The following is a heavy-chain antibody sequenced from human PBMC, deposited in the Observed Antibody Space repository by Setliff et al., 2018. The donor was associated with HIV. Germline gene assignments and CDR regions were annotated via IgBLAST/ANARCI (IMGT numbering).Heavy chain of an antibody. V-gene: IGHV4-61*02. J-gene: IGHJ6*02. Sequence: SETLSLTCTVSGDSISSGSNYWSWIRQPAGKGLEWIGRIYTSGPRYNPSLENRVTISVDTSKSQFFLKLSSVTAADTAVYYCASMKKSGYSGSEYYYYYAMDVWGQGTTVTVSS. D-gene: IGHD5-12*01. CDR2: IYTSGP. CDR1: GDSISSGSNY. CDR3: ASMKKSGYSGSEYYYYYAMDV.